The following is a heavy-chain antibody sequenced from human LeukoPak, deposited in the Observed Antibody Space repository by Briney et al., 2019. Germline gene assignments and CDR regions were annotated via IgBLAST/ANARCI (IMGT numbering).Heavy chain of an antibody. D-gene: IGHD2/OR15-2a*01. Sequence: GGSLRLSCTASGFPFIEYSMNWVRQAPGKGLEWISYIGISSGNTKYADSVKGRFTITADNAKNSLYLQINSLRVEDTAVYYCAREHIYAFDNWGRGTLVSVSS. CDR1: GFPFIEYS. V-gene: IGHV3-48*04. CDR3: AREHIYAFDN. CDR2: IGISSGNT. J-gene: IGHJ4*02.